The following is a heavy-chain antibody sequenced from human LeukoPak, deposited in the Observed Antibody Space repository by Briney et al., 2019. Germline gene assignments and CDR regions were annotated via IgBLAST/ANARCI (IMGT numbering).Heavy chain of an antibody. D-gene: IGHD1-1*01. CDR2: ISVSSAT. CDR3: AKCNLDNCREGFDI. J-gene: IGHJ3*02. V-gene: IGHV3-23*01. CDR1: GFTFSSNA. Sequence: GLSLRLLCAFAGFTFSSNALRWVPQPPGEGLDWGSSISVSSATYYLDSVKGRFTISRDNSKNALYLQMNSLRAEDTALYYCAKCNLDNCREGFDIWGQGTMVTVSS.